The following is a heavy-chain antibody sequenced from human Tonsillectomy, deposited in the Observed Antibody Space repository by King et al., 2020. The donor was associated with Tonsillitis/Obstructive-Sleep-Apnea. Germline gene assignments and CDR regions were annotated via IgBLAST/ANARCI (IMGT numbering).Heavy chain of an antibody. J-gene: IGHJ3*02. CDR1: GGTFSSYA. V-gene: IGHV1-69*04. Sequence: QLVQSGAEVKKPGSSVKVSCKASGGTFSSYAISWVRQAPGQGLEWMGRIIPILGIANYAQKFQGRVTITADKSTSTAYMELSSLRSEDMAVYYCARVYCSSTSCYLGAFDIWGQGTMVTVSS. D-gene: IGHD2-2*01. CDR3: ARVYCSSTSCYLGAFDI. CDR2: IIPILGIA.